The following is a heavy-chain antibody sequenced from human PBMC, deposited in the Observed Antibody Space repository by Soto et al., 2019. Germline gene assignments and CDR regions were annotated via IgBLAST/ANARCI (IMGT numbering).Heavy chain of an antibody. D-gene: IGHD3-10*01. V-gene: IGHV3-23*01. CDR2: ITDTGGDA. J-gene: IGHJ4*02. Sequence: GGSLRLSCAASGLTFGSRAMSWVRQAPGEGLQWVSTITDTGGDAKYADSVRGRFVISRDNSKKTLYLQMTSLTAEDSAMYFCARGSTDSYPGSRIFDFWGRGTLVTVSS. CDR3: ARGSTDSYPGSRIFDF. CDR1: GLTFGSRA.